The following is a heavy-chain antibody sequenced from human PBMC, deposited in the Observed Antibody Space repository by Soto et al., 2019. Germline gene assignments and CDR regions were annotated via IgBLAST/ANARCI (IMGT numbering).Heavy chain of an antibody. Sequence: SETLSLTCTVCGGSISSYYWSWIRQPPGKGLEWIGYIYYSGSTNYNPSLKSRVTISVDTSKNQFSLKLSSVTAADTAVYYCARTDRRLDFWARIWSLGPFDPWGQGTLVTVSS. V-gene: IGHV4-59*01. CDR2: IYYSGST. J-gene: IGHJ5*02. CDR3: ARTDRRLDFWARIWSLGPFDP. CDR1: GGSISSYY. D-gene: IGHD3-3*01.